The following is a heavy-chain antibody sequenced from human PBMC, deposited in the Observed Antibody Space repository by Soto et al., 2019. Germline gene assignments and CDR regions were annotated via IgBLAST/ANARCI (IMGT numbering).Heavy chain of an antibody. CDR1: GYSFTSYW. J-gene: IGHJ6*02. D-gene: IGHD6-19*01. V-gene: IGHV5-10-1*01. CDR3: ARQGSSGWYRGGYYYYYGMDV. Sequence: PGESLKISCKGSGYSFTSYWMSWVRQMPGKGLEWMGRIDPSDSYTNYSPSFQGHVTISADKSISTAYLQWSSLKASDTAMYYCARQGSSGWYRGGYYYYYGMDVWGQGTTVTVSS. CDR2: IDPSDSYT.